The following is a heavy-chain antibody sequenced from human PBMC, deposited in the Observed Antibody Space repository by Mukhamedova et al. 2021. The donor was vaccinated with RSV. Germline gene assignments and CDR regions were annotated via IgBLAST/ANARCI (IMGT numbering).Heavy chain of an antibody. Sequence: MHWVRQAPGKGLVWVSRINSDGSITSYTDSVKGRFTISRDNAKNTLYLQMNSLRAEDTAVYYCARGYCSTTNCYNTAFDIWGPGT. CDR2: INSDGSIT. V-gene: IGHV3-74*01. D-gene: IGHD2-2*02. J-gene: IGHJ3*02. CDR3: ARGYCSTTNCYNTAFDI.